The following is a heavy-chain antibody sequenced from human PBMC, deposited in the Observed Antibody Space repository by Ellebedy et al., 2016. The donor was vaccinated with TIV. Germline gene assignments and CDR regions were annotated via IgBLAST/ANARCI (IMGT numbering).Heavy chain of an antibody. CDR1: GGSFSGHS. V-gene: IGHV4-34*01. D-gene: IGHD1-20*01. CDR2: VNHRGST. Sequence: SETLSLTCAVNGGSFSGHSWSWIRQPPGKGLEWIGEVNHRGSTSYNWSLRSRVTISIDTFKYKFSLRLSAVTAADTAVYYCARGNFQDVNLDHWYFDLWGRGTLVTVSS. CDR3: ARGNFQDVNLDHWYFDL. J-gene: IGHJ2*01.